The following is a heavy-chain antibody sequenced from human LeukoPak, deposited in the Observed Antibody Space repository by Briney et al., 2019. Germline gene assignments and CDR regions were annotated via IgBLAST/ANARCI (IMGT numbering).Heavy chain of an antibody. V-gene: IGHV3-21*01. CDR1: GFTFSSYS. J-gene: IGHJ6*02. D-gene: IGHD3-22*01. Sequence: AGGSLRLSCAASGFTFSSYSMSWVRQAPGKGREWVSSISSSSSNIYYADSVKGRFTISRDNTKNSLYLQMNSLRAEDTAVYYCARVHHYYDSSGYYNGMDVWGQGTTVTVSS. CDR3: ARVHHYYDSSGYYNGMDV. CDR2: ISSSSSNI.